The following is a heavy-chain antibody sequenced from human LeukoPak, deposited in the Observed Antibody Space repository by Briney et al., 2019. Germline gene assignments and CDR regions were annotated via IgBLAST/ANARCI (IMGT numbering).Heavy chain of an antibody. CDR1: GYTFSNFG. J-gene: IGHJ4*02. D-gene: IGHD2-2*01. Sequence: ASVRVSCKASGYTFSNFGINWVRQAPGQGLEWMGWISGNNDNPNYGQRFQGRFTVTTDSSTNTAYMELRNLRLDDTAVYYCARDGTSTDDYWGQGTLVTVSS. CDR3: ARDGTSTDDY. V-gene: IGHV1-18*01. CDR2: ISGNNDNP.